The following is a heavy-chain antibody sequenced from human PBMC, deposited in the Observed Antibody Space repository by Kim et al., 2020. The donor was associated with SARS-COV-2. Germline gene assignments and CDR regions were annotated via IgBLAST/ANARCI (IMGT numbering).Heavy chain of an antibody. J-gene: IGHJ6*02. CDR2: FDPEDGET. V-gene: IGHV1-24*01. CDR1: GYTLTELS. CDR3: ATAAPIVVVPAAEHYYYYYGMDV. Sequence: ASVKVSCKVSGYTLTELSMHWVRQAPGKGLEWMGGFDPEDGETIYAQKFQGRVTMTEDTSTDTAYIELSSLRSEDTAVYYCATAAPIVVVPAAEHYYYYYGMDVWGQGTTVTVSS. D-gene: IGHD2-2*01.